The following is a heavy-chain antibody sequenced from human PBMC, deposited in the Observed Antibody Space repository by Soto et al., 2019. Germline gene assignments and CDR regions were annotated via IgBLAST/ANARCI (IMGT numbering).Heavy chain of an antibody. CDR3: ARDVVVITMVRGVIGSPHDAFDI. D-gene: IGHD3-10*01. V-gene: IGHV1-18*04. J-gene: IGHJ3*02. Sequence: ASGKVSCKASGYTFTSYGISWVRQAPGQGLEWMGWISAYNGNTNYAQKLQGRVTMNTDTSTSTAYMELRSLRCDDTDVYYCARDVVVITMVRGVIGSPHDAFDIWGKGTLAPVS. CDR2: ISAYNGNT. CDR1: GYTFTSYG.